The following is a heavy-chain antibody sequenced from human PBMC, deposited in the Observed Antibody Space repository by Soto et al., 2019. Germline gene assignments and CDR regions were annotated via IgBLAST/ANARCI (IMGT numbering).Heavy chain of an antibody. CDR1: GFTFSSYA. J-gene: IGHJ6*02. CDR3: AKAIVWEAYYYGMDV. D-gene: IGHD1-26*01. V-gene: IGHV3-23*01. Sequence: GGSLRLSCAASGFTFSSYAMSWVRQAPGKGLEWVSAISGSGGSTYYADSVKGRFTISRDNSKNTLYLQMDSLRAEDTAVYYCAKAIVWEAYYYGMDVWGQGTTVTVSS. CDR2: ISGSGGST.